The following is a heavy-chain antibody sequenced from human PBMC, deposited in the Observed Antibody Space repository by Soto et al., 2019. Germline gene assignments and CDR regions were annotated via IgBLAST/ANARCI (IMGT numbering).Heavy chain of an antibody. D-gene: IGHD3-10*01. V-gene: IGHV4-34*01. J-gene: IGHJ4*02. CDR2: INHSGST. CDR1: GGSFSGYY. Sequence: SETLSLTCAVYGGSFSGYYWSWIRQPPGKGLEWIGEINHSGSTNYNPSLKSRVTISVDTSKNQFSLKLSSVTAADTAVYYCARGARVLLWFGELLSHHYFDYWGQGTPVTVSS. CDR3: ARGARVLLWFGELLSHHYFDY.